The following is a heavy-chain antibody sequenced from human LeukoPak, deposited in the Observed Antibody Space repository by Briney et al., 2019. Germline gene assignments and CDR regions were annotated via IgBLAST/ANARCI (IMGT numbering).Heavy chain of an antibody. D-gene: IGHD6-19*01. Sequence: SETLSLTCTVSGGSINTTSYYWGWIRQSPGKGLEWIGSIYYSGSTYSNPSLKSRVTISVDTSENRFSLKLSSVTAADTAVYYCARHFTGRSPAGYWGQGTLVTVSS. V-gene: IGHV4-39*01. J-gene: IGHJ4*02. CDR1: GGSINTTSYY. CDR2: IYYSGST. CDR3: ARHFTGRSPAGY.